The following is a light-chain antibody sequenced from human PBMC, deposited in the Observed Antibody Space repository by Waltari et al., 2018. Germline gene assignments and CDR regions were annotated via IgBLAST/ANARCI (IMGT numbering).Light chain of an antibody. J-gene: IGKJ1*01. CDR1: RDIRND. CDR3: LQYNVYPRT. V-gene: IGKV1-17*01. Sequence: DIQMTQSPSSLSASIGDRVTITCRASRDIRNDLGWYQHKPGKAPKSLMDGASRLQRGVPARCSGSGFGTEFTLTISSLQPEDFATYYCLQYNVYPRTFAQGTKVDIK. CDR2: GAS.